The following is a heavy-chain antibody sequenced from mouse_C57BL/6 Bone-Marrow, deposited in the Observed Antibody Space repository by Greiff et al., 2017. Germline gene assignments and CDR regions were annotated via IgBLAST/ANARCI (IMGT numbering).Heavy chain of an antibody. V-gene: IGHV2-9-1*01. J-gene: IGHJ4*01. CDR1: GFSLTSYA. CDR2: IWTGGGT. CDR3: ARTPYAMDY. Sequence: VKLLESGPGLVAPSQSLSITCTVSGFSLTSYAISWVRQPPGKGLEWLGVIWTGGGTNYNSALKSRLSISKDKSKSQVFLKMKSLQTDDTARYYCARTPYAMDYWGQGTSVTVSS.